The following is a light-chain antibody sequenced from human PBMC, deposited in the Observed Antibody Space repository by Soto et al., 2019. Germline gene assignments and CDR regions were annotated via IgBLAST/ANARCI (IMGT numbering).Light chain of an antibody. V-gene: IGLV2-23*02. CDR1: SSDVGSYNL. CDR2: EVS. J-gene: IGLJ1*01. Sequence: SALTQTASVSGSPGQSITISCTGTSSDVGSYNLVSWYQQHPGKAPKLMIYEVSKRPSGVSNRFSGSKSGNTASLTISGLQAEDEADYYCCSYAGSSTLRVFGTGTKVTVL. CDR3: CSYAGSSTLRV.